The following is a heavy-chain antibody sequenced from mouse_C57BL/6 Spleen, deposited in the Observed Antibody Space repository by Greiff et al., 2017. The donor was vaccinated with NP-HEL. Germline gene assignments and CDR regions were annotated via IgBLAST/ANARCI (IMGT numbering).Heavy chain of an antibody. V-gene: IGHV1-72*01. CDR3: ASPYYDYDGGFAY. J-gene: IGHJ3*01. CDR2: IDPNSGGT. D-gene: IGHD2-4*01. CDR1: GYTFTSYW. Sequence: VQLQQPGAELVKPGASVKLSCKASGYTFTSYWMHWVKQRPGRGLEWIGRIDPNSGGTKYNEKFKSKATLTVDKPSSTAYMQLSSLTSEDSAVYYCASPYYDYDGGFAYWGQGTLVTVSA.